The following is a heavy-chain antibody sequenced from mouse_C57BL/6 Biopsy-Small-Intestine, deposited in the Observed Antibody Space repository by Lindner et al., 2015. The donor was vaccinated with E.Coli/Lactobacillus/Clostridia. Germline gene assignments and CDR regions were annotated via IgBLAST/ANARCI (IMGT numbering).Heavy chain of an antibody. D-gene: IGHD1-1*01. V-gene: IGHV1-20*01. CDR1: GYTFSDYG. Sequence: SVKVSCKTIGYTFSDYGISWVRQAPGQGLEWMGWIKAYNRHTSYAQKFQDRLFMTTDTSTNTAYMELGSLRSDDTAVYYCARVFYADAFDIWGQGTTVTVSP. CDR3: ARVFYADAFDI. CDR2: IKAYNRHT. J-gene: IGHJ1*01.